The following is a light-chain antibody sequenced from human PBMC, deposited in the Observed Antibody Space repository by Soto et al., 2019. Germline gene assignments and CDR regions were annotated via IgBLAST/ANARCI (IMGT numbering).Light chain of an antibody. CDR2: DAS. CDR1: QDIDID. Sequence: DIQMTQSPSSLSASVGERVTITCQASQDIDIDLNWYQQKPGRAPKLLIYDASNLKTGVPSRFSGSGSGTDFTFTISSLQPADIATYYCQQYDNLPITFGQGTRLEIK. J-gene: IGKJ5*01. CDR3: QQYDNLPIT. V-gene: IGKV1-33*01.